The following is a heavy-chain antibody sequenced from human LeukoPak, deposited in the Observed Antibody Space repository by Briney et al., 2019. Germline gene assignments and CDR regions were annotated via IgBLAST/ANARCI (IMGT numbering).Heavy chain of an antibody. J-gene: IGHJ4*02. D-gene: IGHD6-19*01. CDR3: ARGSNGWYVFDY. CDR1: GGPFSGYY. V-gene: IGHV4-34*01. Sequence: SETLSLTCAVYGGPFSGYYWSWIRQPPGKGLEWVGEINHSGSTNYNPSLKSRVTISVDTSKNQFSLKLSSVTAADTAVYYCARGSNGWYVFDYWGQGTLVTVSS. CDR2: INHSGST.